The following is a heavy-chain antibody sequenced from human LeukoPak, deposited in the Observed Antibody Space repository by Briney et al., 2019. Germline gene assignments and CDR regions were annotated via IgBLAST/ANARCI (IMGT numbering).Heavy chain of an antibody. V-gene: IGHV3-33*01. CDR2: IWYDGGNK. CDR1: GFTFSSYG. Sequence: GRSLRLSCAASGFTFSSYGMHWVRQAPGKGLEWVAVIWYDGGNKYYADSVKGRFTISRDNSKNTLYLQMNSLRAEDTAVYYCARDQGYSSGWYPYWGQGTLVTVSS. J-gene: IGHJ4*02. CDR3: ARDQGYSSGWYPY. D-gene: IGHD6-19*01.